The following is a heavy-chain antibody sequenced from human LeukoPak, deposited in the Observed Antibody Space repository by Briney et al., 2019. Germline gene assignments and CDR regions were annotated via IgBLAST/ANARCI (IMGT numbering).Heavy chain of an antibody. V-gene: IGHV4-4*07. J-gene: IGHJ4*02. CDR1: GDSITYFY. D-gene: IGHD4-17*01. CDR2: ISSSGST. CDR3: ARDLGYGEFDY. Sequence: SETLSLTCSVSGDSITYFYWSWIRQAAGKGLEWIGRISSSGSTDYNASLKSRVTMSVDTSKNQLSLKVISVTAADTAVYYCARDLGYGEFDYWGQGTLVTVSS.